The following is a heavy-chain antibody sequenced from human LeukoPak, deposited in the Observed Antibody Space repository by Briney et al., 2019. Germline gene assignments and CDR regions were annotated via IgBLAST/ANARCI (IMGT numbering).Heavy chain of an antibody. CDR1: GLTPSRCG. J-gene: IGHJ4*01. D-gene: IGHD3-10*01. V-gene: IGHV3-23*01. CDR2: ISGSGDGT. Sequence: GGSLRLSCAASGLTPSRCGMSWVRQAPGKGLEWVSAISGSGDGTYYADSVKGRFTISRDNSKNTLYLQMNSLRAEDTAVYYCSTTTVVRGLPVYWGHGTLVTVSS. CDR3: STTTVVRGLPVY.